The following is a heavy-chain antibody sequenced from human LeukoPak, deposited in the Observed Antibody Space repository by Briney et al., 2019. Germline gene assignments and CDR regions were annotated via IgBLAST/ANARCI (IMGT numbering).Heavy chain of an antibody. Sequence: ASVKVSCKASGYTFTSYYMHWVRQAPGQGLEWMGIINPSGGSTSYAQKFQGRVTVTADESTSTAYMELSSLRSEDTAVYYCARVWVTPYYYYGMDVWGQGTTVTVSS. V-gene: IGHV1-46*01. CDR2: INPSGGST. CDR1: GYTFTSYY. J-gene: IGHJ6*02. CDR3: ARVWVTPYYYYGMDV. D-gene: IGHD3-16*01.